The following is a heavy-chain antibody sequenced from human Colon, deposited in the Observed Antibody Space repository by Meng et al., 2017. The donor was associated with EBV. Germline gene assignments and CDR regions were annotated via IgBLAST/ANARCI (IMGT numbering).Heavy chain of an antibody. CDR3: ARDIVSRIPAY. D-gene: IGHD5/OR15-5a*01. CDR2: IWHDGSNQ. CDR1: GFTFSSYG. V-gene: IGHV3-33*01. Sequence: QVQLGESWGGVVQPGESPTISCTGAGFTFSSYGMHWVRQAPGKGLEWVGFIWHDGSNQYYVGSVKGRFTISRDNSKNTLYLQMSSLRAEDTAVYYCARDIVSRIPAYWGQGTLVTVSS. J-gene: IGHJ4*02.